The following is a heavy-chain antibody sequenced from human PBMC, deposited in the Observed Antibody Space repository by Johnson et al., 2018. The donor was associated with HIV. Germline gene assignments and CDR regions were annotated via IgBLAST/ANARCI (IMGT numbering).Heavy chain of an antibody. V-gene: IGHV3-9*01. CDR3: AVLPAGYCCGGACLGEAFDS. CDR2: ISWNSGRI. Sequence: VQLVESGGGVVQPGRSLRLSCAASGFTFDDYAMHWVRQAPGKGLEWVSGISWNSGRIDYADSVKGRFTISRDNAKNSLYLQMNSLSAEDTALYYCAVLPAGYCCGGACLGEAFDSWGQGTMVTVSS. D-gene: IGHD2-21*02. J-gene: IGHJ3*02. CDR1: GFTFDDYA.